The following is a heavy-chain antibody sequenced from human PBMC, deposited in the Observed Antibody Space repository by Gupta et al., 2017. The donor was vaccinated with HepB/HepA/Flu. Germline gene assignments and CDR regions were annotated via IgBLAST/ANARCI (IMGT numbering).Heavy chain of an antibody. CDR1: GGSISSYY. D-gene: IGHD3-10*01. V-gene: IGHV4-59*01. CDR2: IYYSGST. Sequence: QVQLQESGPGLVKPSETLSLTCTVPGGSISSYYWSWIRQPPGKGLEWIGYIYYSGSTNYNPSLKSRVTISVDTSKNQFSLKLSSLTAADTAVYYCARIPRSGFGWWFDPWGQGTLVTVSS. CDR3: ARIPRSGFGWWFDP. J-gene: IGHJ5*02.